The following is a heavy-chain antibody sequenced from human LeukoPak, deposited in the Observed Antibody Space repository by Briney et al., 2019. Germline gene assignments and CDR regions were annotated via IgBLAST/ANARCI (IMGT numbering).Heavy chain of an antibody. V-gene: IGHV4-38-2*01. CDR1: GYSISSGYY. J-gene: IGHJ4*02. Sequence: SETLSLTCAVSGYSISSGYYWGWIRQPPGKGLEWIGSIYHSGSTYYNPSLKSRVTISVGTSKNQFSLKLSSVTAADTAVYYCARLTLSGSGSFWGQGTLVTVSS. D-gene: IGHD6-19*01. CDR2: IYHSGST. CDR3: ARLTLSGSGSF.